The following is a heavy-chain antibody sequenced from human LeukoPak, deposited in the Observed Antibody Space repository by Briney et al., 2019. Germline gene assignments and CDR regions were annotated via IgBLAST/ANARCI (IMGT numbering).Heavy chain of an antibody. CDR1: GFSFSNYA. V-gene: IGHV3-23*01. Sequence: GGSLRLSCAVSGFSFSNYAMSWVRQAPGKGLEWVSGISGSGHSSYYADSVKGRFTISRDNSKNTLYLKMNSLRAEDTALYYCAKDDTSGYYPPSSDYWGQGILVTVSS. CDR3: AKDDTSGYYPPSSDY. J-gene: IGHJ4*02. CDR2: ISGSGHSS. D-gene: IGHD3-22*01.